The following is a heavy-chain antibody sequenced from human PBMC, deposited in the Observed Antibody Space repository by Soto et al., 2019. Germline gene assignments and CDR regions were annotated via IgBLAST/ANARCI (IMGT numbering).Heavy chain of an antibody. CDR3: ARWASLCSSTSCYTDYYYYGMDV. D-gene: IGHD2-2*02. J-gene: IGHJ6*02. CDR1: GGSISSYY. Sequence: PSETLSLTCTVSGGSISSYYWSWIRQPPGKGLEWIGYIYYSGSTNYNPSLKSRVTISVDTSKNQFSLKLSSVTAADTAVYYCARWASLCSSTSCYTDYYYYGMDVWGQGTTVTVS. CDR2: IYYSGST. V-gene: IGHV4-59*01.